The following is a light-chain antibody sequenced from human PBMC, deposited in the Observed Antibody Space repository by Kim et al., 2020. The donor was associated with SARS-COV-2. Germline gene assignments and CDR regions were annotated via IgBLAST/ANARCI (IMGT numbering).Light chain of an antibody. CDR2: ASS. CDR3: QNYHSAPYT. J-gene: IGKJ2*01. CDR1: QGISNY. Sequence: SASVGDRVTITCRASQGISNYLAWYQQRPGKVPRLLIYASSTLQSGVPSRFSGSGSGTDFTLTISSLQPEDVATYFCQNYHSAPYTFGQGTKLEI. V-gene: IGKV1-27*01.